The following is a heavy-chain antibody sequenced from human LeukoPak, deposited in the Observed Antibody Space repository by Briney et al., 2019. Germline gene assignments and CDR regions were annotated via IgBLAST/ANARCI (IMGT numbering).Heavy chain of an antibody. Sequence: GGSLRLSCAASGFTFNDYYMSWIRQAPGKGLEWISYIGSSGDSINYADSVKGRFTISRDNAKSSLSLQMNSLRAEDTAVYYCARGRTSGSSWPFDYWGQGTPVTVSS. J-gene: IGHJ4*02. D-gene: IGHD6-13*01. CDR1: GFTFNDYY. CDR2: IGSSGDSI. CDR3: ARGRTSGSSWPFDY. V-gene: IGHV3-11*04.